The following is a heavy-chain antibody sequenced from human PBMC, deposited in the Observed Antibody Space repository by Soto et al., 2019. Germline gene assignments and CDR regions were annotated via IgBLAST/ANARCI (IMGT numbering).Heavy chain of an antibody. CDR2: ISAYNGNT. J-gene: IGHJ6*02. D-gene: IGHD2-21*02. V-gene: IGHV1-18*01. CDR3: AREDRYDYYYYGMDV. Sequence: PGGSLRLSCEASGFTFSRVSMNWVRQVPGKGLEWMGWISAYNGNTNYAQKLQGRVTMTTDTSTSTAYMELRSLRSDDTAVYYCAREDRYDYYYYGMDVWGQGTTVTVSS. CDR1: GFTFSRVS.